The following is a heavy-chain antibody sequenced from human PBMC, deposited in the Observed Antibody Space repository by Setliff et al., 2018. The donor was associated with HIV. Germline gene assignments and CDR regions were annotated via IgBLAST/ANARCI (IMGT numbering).Heavy chain of an antibody. Sequence: PSETLSLTCTVYGASISNSNSYWGWIRQPPGKRLEWLGSIYYGGSTSYNPSLSSRLTISVDASKNQVSLRLSSVTAADTAVYYCARGRPDDSVGFGYWGQGTLVTVSS. CDR1: GASISNSNSY. V-gene: IGHV4-39*07. CDR2: IYYGGST. CDR3: ARGRPDDSVGFGY. J-gene: IGHJ4*02. D-gene: IGHD3-22*01.